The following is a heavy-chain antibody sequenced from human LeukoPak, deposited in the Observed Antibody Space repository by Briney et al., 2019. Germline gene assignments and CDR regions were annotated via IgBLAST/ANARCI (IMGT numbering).Heavy chain of an antibody. CDR3: VGVVRFHNWFDP. CDR1: GFSFRNYG. D-gene: IGHD3-10*01. CDR2: ISYDGSDK. J-gene: IGHJ5*02. V-gene: IGHV3-30*03. Sequence: GGSLRLSCAASGFSFRNYGIHGVRQAPGKGLEWVAVISYDGSDKHYADSVKGRFTISRDNSKNTLYLQMISLRAEDTAVYYCVGVVRFHNWFDPWGQGTLVIVSS.